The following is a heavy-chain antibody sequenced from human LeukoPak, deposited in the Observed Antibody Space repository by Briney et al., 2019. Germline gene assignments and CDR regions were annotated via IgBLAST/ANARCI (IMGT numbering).Heavy chain of an antibody. V-gene: IGHV3-7*01. CDR3: ARDNGVVHGVYYMDV. Sequence: GGSLRLSCAASGFTFSNYWMTWVRQAPGKGLEWVADIKQDGSEKLYVKSVRGRFTISRDNAKMSLFLQMNSLRAEDTAVYYCARDNGVVHGVYYMDVWGEGTTVTVS. D-gene: IGHD3-3*01. J-gene: IGHJ6*03. CDR1: GFTFSNYW. CDR2: IKQDGSEK.